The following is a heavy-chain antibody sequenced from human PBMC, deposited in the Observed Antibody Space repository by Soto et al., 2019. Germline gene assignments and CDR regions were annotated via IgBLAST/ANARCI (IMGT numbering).Heavy chain of an antibody. CDR2: ISPYTGNT. CDR3: VMVDNYVTPTPQDV. CDR1: GYIFVNYG. Sequence: QVKLVQSGDEVKKPGASVKVSCKASGYIFVNYGIAWVRQAPGQGLEWMGWISPYTGNTHSASKVQGRLTMTTDTSTRTADMDLGSLTSDDTAVYYFVMVDNYVTPTPQDVWGQGTTVTVSS. J-gene: IGHJ6*02. V-gene: IGHV1-18*01. D-gene: IGHD3-16*01.